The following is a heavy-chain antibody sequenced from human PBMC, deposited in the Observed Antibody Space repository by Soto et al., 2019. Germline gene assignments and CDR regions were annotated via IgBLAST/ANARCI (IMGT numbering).Heavy chain of an antibody. J-gene: IGHJ4*02. V-gene: IGHV4-34*01. Sequence: QVQLQQWGAGLLKPSETLSLTCAVYGGSFSGYYWSWIRQPPGKGLEWIGEINQSGSTNYNPSLKSRVTISVDTSKNQFSLKLSSVTAADTAVYYCARGIWGSYRRHIDYGGQGTLVTVSS. CDR2: INQSGST. CDR3: ARGIWGSYRRHIDY. CDR1: GGSFSGYY. D-gene: IGHD3-16*02.